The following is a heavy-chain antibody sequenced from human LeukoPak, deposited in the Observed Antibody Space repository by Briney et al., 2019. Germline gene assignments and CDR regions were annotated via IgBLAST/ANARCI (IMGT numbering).Heavy chain of an antibody. V-gene: IGHV1-69*02. CDR1: GSSFSSYT. J-gene: IGHJ4*02. CDR2: IIPIHNMI. CDR3: ARGAVAGLEGVDY. Sequence: ASVKVSCKVSGSSFSSYTISLVRQAPRQGLEWMGRIIPIHNMINYAQNFQGRVTITADKSTSTAYMELSSLRSEETAIYYCARGAVAGLEGVDYWGQGTLVTVSS. D-gene: IGHD6-19*01.